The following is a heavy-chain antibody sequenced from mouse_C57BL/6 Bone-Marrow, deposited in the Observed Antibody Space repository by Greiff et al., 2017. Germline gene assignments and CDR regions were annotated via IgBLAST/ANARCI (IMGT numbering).Heavy chain of an antibody. V-gene: IGHV5-17*01. J-gene: IGHJ3*01. CDR2: ISSGSSTI. Sequence: DVKLVESGGGLVKPGGSLKLSCAASGFTFSDYGMHWVRQAPEKGLEWVAYISSGSSTIYYADTVKGRFTISRDNAKNTLFLQMTSLRSEDTAMYYCAREGYDYDWFAYWGQGTLVTVSA. CDR3: AREGYDYDWFAY. CDR1: GFTFSDYG. D-gene: IGHD2-4*01.